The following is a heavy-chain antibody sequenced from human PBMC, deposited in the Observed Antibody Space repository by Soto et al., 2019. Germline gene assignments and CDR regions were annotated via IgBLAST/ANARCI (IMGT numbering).Heavy chain of an antibody. CDR3: ARDDIVVVVAAVITPYYYYGMDV. Sequence: ASVKVSCKASGYTFTGYYMHWVRQAPGQGLEWMGWINPNSGGTNYAQKFQGRVTITADESTSTAYMELSSLRSEDTAVYYCARDDIVVVVAAVITPYYYYGMDVWGQGTTVTVSS. V-gene: IGHV1-2*02. D-gene: IGHD2-15*01. CDR2: INPNSGGT. J-gene: IGHJ6*02. CDR1: GYTFTGYY.